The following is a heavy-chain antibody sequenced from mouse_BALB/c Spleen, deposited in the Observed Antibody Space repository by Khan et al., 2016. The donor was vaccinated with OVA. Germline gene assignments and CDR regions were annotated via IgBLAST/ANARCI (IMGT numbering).Heavy chain of an antibody. CDR3: ANRGIRWDFDY. CDR1: GYTFVNYW. Sequence: QVQLQQSGAELAKPGASVKMSCKASGYTFVNYWILWVKQRPGQGLEWIGYINPSTGYTENNQNFKDKATLTADKSSSTAYMQLSSLTSEDSAVXCCANRGIRWDFDYWGQGTPLTVSS. CDR2: INPSTGYT. J-gene: IGHJ2*01. V-gene: IGHV1-7*01. D-gene: IGHD1-1*01.